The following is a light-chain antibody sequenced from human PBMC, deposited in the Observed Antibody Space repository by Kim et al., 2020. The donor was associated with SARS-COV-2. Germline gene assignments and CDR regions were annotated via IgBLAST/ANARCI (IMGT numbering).Light chain of an antibody. CDR1: SLRTYF. Sequence: SSELTQDPVVSVALGQTVRITCQGDSLRTYFASWYQRKPGQAPVLVIYGKDNRPSGIPDRFSGSSSGDSASLTITGAQAEDEADYYCNSRDSRDNPVVFGGGTQLTVL. CDR3: NSRDSRDNPVV. J-gene: IGLJ2*01. V-gene: IGLV3-19*01. CDR2: GKD.